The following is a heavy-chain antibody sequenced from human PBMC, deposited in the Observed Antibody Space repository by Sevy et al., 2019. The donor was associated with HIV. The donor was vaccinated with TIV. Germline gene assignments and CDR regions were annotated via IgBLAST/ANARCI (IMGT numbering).Heavy chain of an antibody. D-gene: IGHD4-4*01. J-gene: IGHJ4*02. CDR2: ISYDGSNK. Sequence: GGSLRLSCAASGFTFSSYGMHWVRQAPGKGLEWVAVISYDGSNKYYAHSVKGRFTISRDNSKNTLYLQMNSLRAEDTAVYYCAKAGLTTLDYWGQGTLVTVSS. CDR1: GFTFSSYG. CDR3: AKAGLTTLDY. V-gene: IGHV3-30*18.